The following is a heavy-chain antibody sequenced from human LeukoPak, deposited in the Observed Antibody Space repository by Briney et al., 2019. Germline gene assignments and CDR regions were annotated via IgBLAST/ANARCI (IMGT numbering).Heavy chain of an antibody. CDR1: GGPISSSSYY. CDR2: IYYSGST. D-gene: IGHD2-15*01. Sequence: SETLSLTCTVSGGPISSSSYYWGWIRQPPGKGLEWIGSIYYSGSTYYNPSLKSRVTISVDTSKNQFSLKLSSVTAAGTAVYYCARHAPYWSFYYYYMDVWGKGTMVTISS. J-gene: IGHJ6*03. CDR3: ARHAPYWSFYYYYMDV. V-gene: IGHV4-39*01.